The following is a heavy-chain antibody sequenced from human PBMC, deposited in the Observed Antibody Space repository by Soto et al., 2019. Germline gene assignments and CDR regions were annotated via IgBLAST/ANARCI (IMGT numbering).Heavy chain of an antibody. CDR1: GFNFNSYT. V-gene: IGHV3-21*01. CDR3: ARECSVVSCDPGRAV. J-gene: IGHJ6*02. D-gene: IGHD6-19*01. Sequence: EVQLVESGGGLVKPGGSLRLSCAASGFNFNSYTINWVRQAPGKRLEWLSSISSSGYIFSTDAVRGRFTISRENAKTSVYLQISSLRAEDTAVYFCARECSVVSCDPGRAVWGQGTTVTVSS. CDR2: ISSSGYI.